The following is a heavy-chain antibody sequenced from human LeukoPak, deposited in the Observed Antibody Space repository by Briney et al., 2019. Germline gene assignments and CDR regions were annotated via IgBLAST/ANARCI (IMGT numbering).Heavy chain of an antibody. CDR1: GFTVSNSY. V-gene: IGHV3-53*01. D-gene: IGHD2-2*03. CDR3: AKDQGGYCSGFSCYSGEYGHFQH. CDR2: IYSGGTT. J-gene: IGHJ1*01. Sequence: GGSLRLSCAASGFTVSNSYVSWVRQAPGKGLEWVSGIYSGGTTYYRDSVKGRFTISRDNSKNTLYLQMNSLRAEDTAVYYCAKDQGGYCSGFSCYSGEYGHFQHWGQGTLVTVSS.